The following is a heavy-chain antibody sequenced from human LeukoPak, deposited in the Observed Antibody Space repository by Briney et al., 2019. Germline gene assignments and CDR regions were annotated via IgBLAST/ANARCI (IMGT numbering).Heavy chain of an antibody. CDR1: GFTFSSYA. CDR3: ARARGTVVAYYFDY. V-gene: IGHV3-64*01. J-gene: IGHJ4*02. D-gene: IGHD1-1*01. CDR2: ISSNGGST. Sequence: GGSLRLSCAASGFTFSSYAMHWVRQAPGKGLEFVSAISSNGGSTYYANSVKGRSTISRDNSKNTLYLQMGSLRAEDMAVYYCARARGTVVAYYFDYWGQGTLVTVSS.